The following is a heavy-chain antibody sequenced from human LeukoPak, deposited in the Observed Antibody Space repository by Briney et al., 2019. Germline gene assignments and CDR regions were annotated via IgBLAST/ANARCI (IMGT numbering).Heavy chain of an antibody. Sequence: SETLSLTCTVSDDSLSTFCWSWIRQPPGKGLEWMGYVSYSGSTKYNPSLMSRITIPSDTSKSQFSLKVNSVTAADTAVYYCARPPGTGNYGWFDPWGQGTLVIVSS. D-gene: IGHD1-7*01. J-gene: IGHJ5*01. CDR2: VSYSGST. CDR3: ARPPGTGNYGWFDP. CDR1: DDSLSTFC. V-gene: IGHV4-59*08.